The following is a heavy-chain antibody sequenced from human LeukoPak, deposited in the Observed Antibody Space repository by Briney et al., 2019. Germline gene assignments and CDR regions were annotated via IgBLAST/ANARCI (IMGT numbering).Heavy chain of an antibody. Sequence: GGSLRLSCAVSGFSVSSFVMSWVRQAPGKGLEWISAISLNGETTWYADSVKGWFIISRDNSKNTLYLQLTSLRAEDTAVYYCAQGFSSGWYPYWGQGSLVSVSS. J-gene: IGHJ4*02. CDR1: GFSVSSFV. V-gene: IGHV3-23*01. CDR2: ISLNGETT. D-gene: IGHD6-19*01. CDR3: AQGFSSGWYPY.